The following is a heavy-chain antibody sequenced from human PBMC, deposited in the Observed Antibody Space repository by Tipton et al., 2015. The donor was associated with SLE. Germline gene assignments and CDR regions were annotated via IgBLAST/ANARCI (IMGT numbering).Heavy chain of an antibody. J-gene: IGHJ4*02. CDR1: GDSISTGYYY. V-gene: IGHV4-39*01. CDR3: ARNKLLWFGEGNF. Sequence: TLFLTCNVSGDSISTGYYYWGWIRQPPGKGLEWIGSVYYSGSTYYNPSLKSRVTISVDTSKNQFSLKLSSVTVADTAVYYCARNKLLWFGEGNFWGQGTLVTVSS. CDR2: VYYSGST. D-gene: IGHD3-10*01.